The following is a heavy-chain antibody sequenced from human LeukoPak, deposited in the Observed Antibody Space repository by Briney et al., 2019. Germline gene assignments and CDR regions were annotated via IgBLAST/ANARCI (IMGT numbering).Heavy chain of an antibody. CDR2: IHYSGST. V-gene: IGHV4-59*01. J-gene: IGHJ6*02. CDR1: GGSISGDY. D-gene: IGHD2-2*01. CDR3: ARADGTNYYYYGMDV. Sequence: SRTLSLTCTVSGGSISGDYCTWSRQSPGKGLEGIGYIHYSGSTNYNPSVKSRVTISLDTSKSQFSLKLSSVTAADTAVYYCARADGTNYYYYGMDVWGQGTTVTVSS.